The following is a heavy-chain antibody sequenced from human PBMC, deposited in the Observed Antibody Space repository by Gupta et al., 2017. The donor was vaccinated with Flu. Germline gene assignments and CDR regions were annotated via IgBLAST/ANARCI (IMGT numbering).Heavy chain of an antibody. J-gene: IGHJ4*02. CDR1: GLTFSDSA. CDR3: TRLTFGENY. CDR2: IRSKVNNHAT. D-gene: IGHD3-3*01. V-gene: IGHV3-73*02. Sequence: EVQLVESGGGLVQPGGSLKLSCTASGLTFSDSAMHWVRQASGKGLEWVGRIRSKVNNHATTYAASVEGRFTISRDDSKKTAFLQMNSLKIEDTAVYYCTRLTFGENYWGQGTLVTVSS.